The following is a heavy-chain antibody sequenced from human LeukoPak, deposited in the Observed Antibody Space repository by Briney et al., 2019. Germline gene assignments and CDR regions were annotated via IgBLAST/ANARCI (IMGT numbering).Heavy chain of an antibody. V-gene: IGHV1-2*02. CDR1: GYTFTTYA. Sequence: ASVKVSCKASGYTFTTYAINWVRQAPGQGLEWMGWINPNSGGTNYAQKFQGRVTMTRDTSISTAYMELSRLRSDDTAVYYCARVAAAGVTNVDVWGKGTTVTVSS. D-gene: IGHD6-13*01. CDR3: ARVAAAGVTNVDV. CDR2: INPNSGGT. J-gene: IGHJ6*04.